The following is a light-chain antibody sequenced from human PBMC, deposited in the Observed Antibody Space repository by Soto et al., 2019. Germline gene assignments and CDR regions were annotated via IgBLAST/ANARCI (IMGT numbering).Light chain of an antibody. CDR2: TAS. CDR3: QQSYSSPRT. Sequence: DIQMTQSPSSLSASVGDRVTLTCRASQSISTYLNWYQQKPGKAPNLLIYTASSLESGVPSRFSGGGSGTDFTLTIRSMQTEDFANYFCQQSYSSPRTFGQGTKVDIK. CDR1: QSISTY. V-gene: IGKV1-39*01. J-gene: IGKJ1*01.